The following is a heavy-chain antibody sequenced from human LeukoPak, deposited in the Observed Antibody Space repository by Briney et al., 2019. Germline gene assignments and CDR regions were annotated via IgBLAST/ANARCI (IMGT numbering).Heavy chain of an antibody. D-gene: IGHD2-8*01. J-gene: IGHJ4*02. CDR1: GGSISSYY. CDR3: ARHSTNGGYFDY. V-gene: IGHV4-59*08. CDR2: IDDSANT. Sequence: SETLSLTCTVSGGSISSYYWNWIRQPPGRGLEWIGNIDDSANTNYNPSLESRVTISVDTSRNQFSLNLSSVTAADTAIYYCARHSTNGGYFDYWGQGTLATVSS.